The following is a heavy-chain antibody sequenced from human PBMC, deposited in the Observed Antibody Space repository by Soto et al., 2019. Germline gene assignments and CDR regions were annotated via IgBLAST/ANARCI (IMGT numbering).Heavy chain of an antibody. V-gene: IGHV1-69*06. CDR1: GGTFSSYA. D-gene: IGHD3-22*01. CDR2: IIPIFGTA. Sequence: GALVKVSCKASGGTFSSYAISWVRQAPGQGLEWMGGIIPIFGTANYAQKFQGRVTITADKSTSTAYMELSSLRSEDTAVYYCASFGEPYYYDSSGYSAFDIWGQGTMVTVSS. CDR3: ASFGEPYYYDSSGYSAFDI. J-gene: IGHJ3*02.